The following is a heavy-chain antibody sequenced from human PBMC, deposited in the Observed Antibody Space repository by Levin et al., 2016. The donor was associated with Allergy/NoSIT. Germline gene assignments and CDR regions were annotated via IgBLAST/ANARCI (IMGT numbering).Heavy chain of an antibody. V-gene: IGHV2-26*01. Sequence: WIRQPPGKALEWLADIFSNDAKSYSTSLKSRLSISKDTSKSQVVLTMTNMDPVDTATYYCARISFWGSGSLLGYWGQGTLVTVSS. CDR3: ARISFWGSGSLLGY. J-gene: IGHJ4*02. D-gene: IGHD3-10*01. CDR2: IFSNDAK.